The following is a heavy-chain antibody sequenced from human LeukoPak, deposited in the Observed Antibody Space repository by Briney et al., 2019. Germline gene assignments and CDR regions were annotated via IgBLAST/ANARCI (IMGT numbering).Heavy chain of an antibody. CDR1: GYSFTSYY. CDR3: ARANNWNDFFDP. Sequence: ASVKVSCKASGYSFTSYYMHWVRQAPGQGLEWMGIINPSGGSTTYAQKFQGRVTMTRDTSTSTVYLELSSLRYTAVYYCARANNWNDFFDPWGQGTLVSVSS. J-gene: IGHJ5*02. V-gene: IGHV1-46*01. CDR2: INPSGGST. D-gene: IGHD1-1*01.